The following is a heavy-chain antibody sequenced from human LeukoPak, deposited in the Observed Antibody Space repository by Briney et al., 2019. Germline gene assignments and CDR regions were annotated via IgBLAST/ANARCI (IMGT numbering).Heavy chain of an antibody. CDR3: ARGLTT. V-gene: IGHV3-48*03. CDR2: ISYSGSNV. Sequence: GGSLRLSCAASGFTFSDSAIHWVRQAPGKGLEWVSYISYSGSNVYYADSVKGRFIISRDNAKNSLYLQMNSLRAEDTAVYYCARGLTTGGQGTLVTVSS. CDR1: GFTFSDSA. J-gene: IGHJ4*02. D-gene: IGHD4-11*01.